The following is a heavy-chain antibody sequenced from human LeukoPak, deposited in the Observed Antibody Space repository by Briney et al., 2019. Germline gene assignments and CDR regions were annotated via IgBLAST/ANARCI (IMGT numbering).Heavy chain of an antibody. D-gene: IGHD6-19*01. CDR2: INHSGST. CDR3: ARGGIAVAADY. Sequence: SETLSLTCAVYGGSFSGYYWSWIRQPPGKGLEWIGEINHSGSTNYNPSLKSRVTISVDTSKNQFSLKLSSVTDADTAVYYCARGGIAVAADYWGQGTLVTVSS. V-gene: IGHV4-34*01. CDR1: GGSFSGYY. J-gene: IGHJ4*02.